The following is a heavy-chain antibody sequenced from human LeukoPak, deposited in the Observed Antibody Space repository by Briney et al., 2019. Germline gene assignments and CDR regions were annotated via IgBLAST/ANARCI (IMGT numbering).Heavy chain of an antibody. V-gene: IGHV4-61*02. CDR2: IYTSGST. CDR1: GGSITSGSYY. D-gene: IGHD3-10*01. Sequence: SETLSLTCTVSGGSITSGSYYWSWIRQPAGKGLEWIGRIYTSGSTNYNPSLRGRVTMSVDTSKNQFSLKLSSVTAADTAVYYCARGAVRGVIVNWFDPWGQGTLVTVSS. J-gene: IGHJ5*02. CDR3: ARGAVRGVIVNWFDP.